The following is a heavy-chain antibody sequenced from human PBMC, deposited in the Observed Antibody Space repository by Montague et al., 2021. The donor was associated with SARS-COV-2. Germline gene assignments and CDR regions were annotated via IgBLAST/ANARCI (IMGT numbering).Heavy chain of an antibody. CDR2: LSGSSTHK. V-gene: IGHV3-21*01. J-gene: IGHJ6*02. CDR1: GFTFGNYF. D-gene: IGHD3-3*01. Sequence: SLRLSCAASGFTFGNYFMNWVRQAPGQGLEWVSSLSGSSTHKYYSDSLKGRFTISRDNAKNSLYLQINSLRAEDTAVYYCARGYLDVWSGNHYGMDVWGQGTTVTVSS. CDR3: ARGYLDVWSGNHYGMDV.